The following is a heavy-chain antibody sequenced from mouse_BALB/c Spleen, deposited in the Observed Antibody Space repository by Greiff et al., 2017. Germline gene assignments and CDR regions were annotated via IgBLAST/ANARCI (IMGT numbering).Heavy chain of an antibody. Sequence: DVKLVESGGGLVQPGGSRKLSCAASGFTFSSFGMHWVRQAPEKGLEWVAYISSGSSTIYYADTVKGRFTISRDNPKNTLFLQMTSLRSEDTAMYYCARSGGYGNPFAYWGQGTLVTVSA. CDR3: ARSGGYGNPFAY. CDR1: GFTFSSFG. J-gene: IGHJ3*01. D-gene: IGHD2-10*02. V-gene: IGHV5-17*02. CDR2: ISSGSSTI.